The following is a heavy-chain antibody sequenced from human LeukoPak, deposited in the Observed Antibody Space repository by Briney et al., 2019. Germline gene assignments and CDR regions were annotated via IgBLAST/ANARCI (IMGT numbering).Heavy chain of an antibody. CDR1: GFTFSSYA. J-gene: IGHJ6*04. V-gene: IGHV3-23*01. CDR2: ISASADRT. Sequence: GSLRLSCEASGFTFSSYAMGWVRQAPGKGLEWISGISASADRTYYSDSVKGRFTISRDNSKKTLFLQMNSLRAEDMAVYYCAREHTGFVDVWGKGTTVTVSS. D-gene: IGHD5-18*01. CDR3: AREHTGFVDV.